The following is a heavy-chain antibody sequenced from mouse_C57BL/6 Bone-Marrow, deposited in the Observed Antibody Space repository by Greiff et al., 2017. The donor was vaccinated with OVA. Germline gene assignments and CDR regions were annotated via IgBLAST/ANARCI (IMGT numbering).Heavy chain of an antibody. CDR2: INPGSGGT. Sequence: VQLQQSGAELVRPGTSVKVSCKASGYAFTNYLIEWVKQRPGQGLEWIGVINPGSGGTNYNEKFKGEATLTADKSSSTAYMQLSSLTSEDSAVYFCAIYYGSSLYYFDYWGQGTTLTVSS. V-gene: IGHV1-54*01. J-gene: IGHJ2*01. CDR3: AIYYGSSLYYFDY. CDR1: GYAFTNYL. D-gene: IGHD1-1*01.